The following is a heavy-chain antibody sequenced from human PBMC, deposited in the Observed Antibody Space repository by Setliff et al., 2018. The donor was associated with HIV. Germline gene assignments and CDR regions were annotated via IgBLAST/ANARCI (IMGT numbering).Heavy chain of an antibody. CDR1: GGSVSSGSYY. V-gene: IGHV4-39*01. Sequence: SETLSLTCSVSGGSVSSGSYYWGWIRLPPGKGLEWIGTLYFTGSTYYNPSLKGRVTISVDTSKNQFSLKLSSVTAADTAVYYCAAGLHYYDSTGYPLTFDYWGQGALVTVS. D-gene: IGHD3-22*01. J-gene: IGHJ4*02. CDR2: LYFTGST. CDR3: AAGLHYYDSTGYPLTFDY.